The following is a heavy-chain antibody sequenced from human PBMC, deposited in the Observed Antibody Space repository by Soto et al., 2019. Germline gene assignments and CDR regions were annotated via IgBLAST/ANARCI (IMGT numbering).Heavy chain of an antibody. Sequence: GESLKISCAASGFTFSNFWMHWVRQAPGKGLEWVAVISYDGSNKYYADSVKGRFTISRDNSKNTLYLQMNSLRAEDTAVYYCAKDPSSGDDYWGQGTLVTVSS. J-gene: IGHJ4*02. D-gene: IGHD6-19*01. CDR2: ISYDGSNK. V-gene: IGHV3-30*18. CDR1: GFTFSNFW. CDR3: AKDPSSGDDY.